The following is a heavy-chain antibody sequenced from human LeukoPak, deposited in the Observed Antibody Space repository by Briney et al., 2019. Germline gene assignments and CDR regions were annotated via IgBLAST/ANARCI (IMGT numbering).Heavy chain of an antibody. V-gene: IGHV4-59*01. CDR3: ASGSWWYYFDY. J-gene: IGHJ4*02. CDR1: GGSISSYY. Sequence: SETLSLTCTVSGGSISSYYWSWIRQPPGKGLEWIGYIYYSGSTDYNPSLKSRVTISVDTSKNQFSLRLSSVTAADTAVYYCASGSWWYYFDYWGQGTLVTVSS. D-gene: IGHD2-15*01. CDR2: IYYSGST.